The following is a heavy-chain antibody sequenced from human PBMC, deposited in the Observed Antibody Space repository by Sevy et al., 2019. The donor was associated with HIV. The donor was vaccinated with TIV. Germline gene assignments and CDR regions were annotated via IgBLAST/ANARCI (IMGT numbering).Heavy chain of an antibody. D-gene: IGHD6-19*01. Sequence: GGSLRLSCAASGFTFDDYGMSWVRQAPGKGLEWVSGINWNGGSTGYADSVKGRFTISRDNAKNSLYLQMNSLRAEDTALHYCARRDSSGWVSKSYYYYMDVWGKGTTVTVSS. CDR3: ARRDSSGWVSKSYYYYMDV. V-gene: IGHV3-20*04. CDR2: INWNGGST. J-gene: IGHJ6*03. CDR1: GFTFDDYG.